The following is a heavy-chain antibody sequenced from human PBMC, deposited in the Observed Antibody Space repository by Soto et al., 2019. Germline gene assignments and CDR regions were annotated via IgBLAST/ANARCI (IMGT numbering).Heavy chain of an antibody. CDR3: ARANYFDY. Sequence: PSETLSLTCTVSGGSISNYYWSWFRQPPGKGLERIGSIYYSGGTNYNPSLKSRATISVDTSRNQFSLKLSSVTAADTAVYYCARANYFDYWGQGTLVTVSS. CDR1: GGSISNYY. J-gene: IGHJ4*02. V-gene: IGHV4-59*01. CDR2: IYYSGGT.